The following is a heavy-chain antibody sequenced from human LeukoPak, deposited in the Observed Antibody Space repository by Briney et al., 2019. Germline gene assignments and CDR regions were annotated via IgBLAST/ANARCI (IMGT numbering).Heavy chain of an antibody. Sequence: SETPTLTCTVSGDSISSYYWSWIRQPPGKGLEWIGYIYTSGGTNYIPSLKGRVTISIDTSKNQFSLKLSSVTAADSAVYYCARLTRLSTSPDRYYLDYWGQGTLVTVSS. J-gene: IGHJ4*02. CDR2: IYTSGGT. V-gene: IGHV4-4*09. CDR1: GDSISSYY. CDR3: ARLTRLSTSPDRYYLDY. D-gene: IGHD6-6*01.